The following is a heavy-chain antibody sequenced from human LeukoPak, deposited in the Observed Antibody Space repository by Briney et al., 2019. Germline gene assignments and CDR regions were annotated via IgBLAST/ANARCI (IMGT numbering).Heavy chain of an antibody. J-gene: IGHJ4*02. CDR1: GYSISSGYY. Sequence: PSETLSLTCTVSGYSISSGYYWGWIRQPPGKGLEWIGSIYHSGSTYYNPSLKSRVTISVDTSKNQFSLKLSSVTAADTAVYYCARQRVALFIVVPYYFDYWGQGTLVTVSS. D-gene: IGHD2-15*01. CDR2: IYHSGST. V-gene: IGHV4-38-2*02. CDR3: ARQRVALFIVVPYYFDY.